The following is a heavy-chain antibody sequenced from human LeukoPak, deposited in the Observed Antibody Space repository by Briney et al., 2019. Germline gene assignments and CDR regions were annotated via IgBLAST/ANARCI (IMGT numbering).Heavy chain of an antibody. Sequence: GGSLRLSCAASGFTFSSYAMSWVRQAPGKGLEWVSAISGSGGSTYYADSVKGRFTISRDNSKNTLYLQMNSLRAEDTAVYYCAKDRVVGWARVVRGALDYWGQGTLVTVSS. J-gene: IGHJ4*02. D-gene: IGHD3-10*01. CDR3: AKDRVVGWARVVRGALDY. V-gene: IGHV3-23*01. CDR1: GFTFSSYA. CDR2: ISGSGGST.